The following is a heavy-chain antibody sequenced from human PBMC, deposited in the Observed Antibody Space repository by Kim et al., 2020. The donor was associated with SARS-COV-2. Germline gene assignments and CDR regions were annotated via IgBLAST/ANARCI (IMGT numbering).Heavy chain of an antibody. Sequence: GGSLRLSCAASGFTVSSNYMSWVRQAPGKGLEWVSVIYSGGSTYYADSVKGRFTISRDNSKNTLYLQMNSLRAEDTAVYYCARAIASKRVRGVSAFDIWGQGTMVTVSS. V-gene: IGHV3-53*01. J-gene: IGHJ3*02. CDR3: ARAIASKRVRGVSAFDI. D-gene: IGHD3-10*01. CDR2: IYSGGST. CDR1: GFTVSSNY.